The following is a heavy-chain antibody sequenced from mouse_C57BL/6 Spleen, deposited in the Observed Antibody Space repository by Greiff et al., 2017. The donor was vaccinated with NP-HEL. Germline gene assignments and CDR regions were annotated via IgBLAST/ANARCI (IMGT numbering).Heavy chain of an antibody. Sequence: VQLQQSGPELVKPGASVTISCKASGYSFTGYYMNWVKQSPEKSLEWIGAINPSTGGTTYNQKFKAKATLTVDKSSSTAYLQLKSLTSEDAAVYYCARENGNYSYYFDDWGKGTTLTVSS. CDR3: ARENGNYSYYFDD. CDR2: INPSTGGT. V-gene: IGHV1-42*01. J-gene: IGHJ2*01. D-gene: IGHD2-1*01. CDR1: GYSFTGYY.